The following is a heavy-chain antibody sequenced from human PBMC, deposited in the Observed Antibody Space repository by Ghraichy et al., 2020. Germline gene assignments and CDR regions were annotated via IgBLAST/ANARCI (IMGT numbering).Heavy chain of an antibody. D-gene: IGHD5-18*01. J-gene: IGHJ4*02. Sequence: GESLRLSCAASEFSLSDYEMSWVRQAPGKGLEWISYISSGGTTMFYADSVKGRFTISRDNAKNSLYLQMNSLRAEDTATYYCAKESYTATFTYFDYWGQGTPVTVSS. CDR3: AKESYTATFTYFDY. CDR1: EFSLSDYE. V-gene: IGHV3-48*03. CDR2: ISSGGTTM.